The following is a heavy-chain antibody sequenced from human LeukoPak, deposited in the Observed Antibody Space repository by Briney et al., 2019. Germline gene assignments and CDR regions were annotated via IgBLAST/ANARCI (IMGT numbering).Heavy chain of an antibody. CDR2: ISSSSNYI. Sequence: GGSLRLSCAASGFTFSIYSMTWVRQAPGKGLEWVSSISSSSNYINHADSVKGRFTISRDNAKNSLYLQMNSLRAEDTAVYYCAGELVAVSDTVGDFWGQGTLVTVSS. CDR1: GFTFSIYS. D-gene: IGHD6-19*01. J-gene: IGHJ4*02. V-gene: IGHV3-21*01. CDR3: AGELVAVSDTVGDF.